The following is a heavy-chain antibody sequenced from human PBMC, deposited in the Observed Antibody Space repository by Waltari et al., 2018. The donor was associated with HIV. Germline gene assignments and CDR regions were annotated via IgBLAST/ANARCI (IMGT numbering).Heavy chain of an antibody. Sequence: EVQLVESGGDLVQPGWSLRLSCAASGFTFSSSWMHWVRQAAGKGVVWVSRIDTDGSTTTYADSVKGRFTISRDNAKNILYLQMNSLRVEDTAVYYCARDVAGRGGYWGQGTLVSVSS. CDR3: ARDVAGRGGY. V-gene: IGHV3-74*01. CDR1: GFTFSSSW. CDR2: IDTDGSTT. J-gene: IGHJ4*02. D-gene: IGHD3-3*01.